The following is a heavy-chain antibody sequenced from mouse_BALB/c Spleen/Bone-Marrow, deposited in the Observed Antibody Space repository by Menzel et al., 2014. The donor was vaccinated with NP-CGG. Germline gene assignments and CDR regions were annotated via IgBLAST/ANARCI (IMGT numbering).Heavy chain of an antibody. CDR2: INPDSSTI. CDR3: ARLYYDYDDVFYWYFDV. Sequence: EVKLQESGGGLVQPGGSLKLSCAASGFGFSRYWMSWVRQAPGKGLEWIGEINPDSSTINYTPSLKDKFIISRDNAKNTLYLQMSKVRSEDTALYYCARLYYDYDDVFYWYFDVWGAGTTVTVSS. V-gene: IGHV4-1*02. J-gene: IGHJ1*01. D-gene: IGHD2-4*01. CDR1: GFGFSRYW.